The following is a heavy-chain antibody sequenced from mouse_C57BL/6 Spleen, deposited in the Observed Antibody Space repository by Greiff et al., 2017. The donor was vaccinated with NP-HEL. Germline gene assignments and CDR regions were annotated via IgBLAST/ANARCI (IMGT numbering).Heavy chain of an antibody. Sequence: QVQLKESGPGLVQPSQSLSITCTVSGFSLTSSGVHWVRQSPGQGLEWLGVIWSGGSTDYNAAFIPRLAIRKDKSKDQVFFKMNSLQADDTAIYYGARNSDGGYYWYFDVWGTGTTVTVSS. CDR2: IWSGGST. J-gene: IGHJ1*03. CDR1: GFSLTSSG. D-gene: IGHD1-1*02. CDR3: ARNSDGGYYWYFDV. V-gene: IGHV2-2*01.